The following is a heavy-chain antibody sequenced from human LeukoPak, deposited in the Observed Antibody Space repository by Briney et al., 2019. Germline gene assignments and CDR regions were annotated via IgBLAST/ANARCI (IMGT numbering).Heavy chain of an antibody. V-gene: IGHV3-30*18. Sequence: GRSLRLSFAASGFTFSRYGMYWVRQAPGKGLEWVAVISYDGSNKDYADSVKGRFTISRDNSKNTLYLQMNSLRAEDTAVYYCAKSKPDLGCIDYWGQGTLVTVSS. J-gene: IGHJ4*02. CDR2: ISYDGSNK. D-gene: IGHD2-8*01. CDR3: AKSKPDLGCIDY. CDR1: GFTFSRYG.